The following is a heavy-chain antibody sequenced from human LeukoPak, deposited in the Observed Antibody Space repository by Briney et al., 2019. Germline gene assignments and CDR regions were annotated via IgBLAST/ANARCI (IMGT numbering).Heavy chain of an antibody. CDR1: GYTFTGYY. CDR3: ARARLRLGGFDP. CDR2: INPNSGGT. Sequence: GASVKVSCKASGYTFTGYYMHWVRQAPGQGLEWMGWINPNSGGTNYAQKFQGRVTMTRDTSTSTAYMELSRLRSDDTAVYYCARARLRLGGFDPWGQGTLVTVSS. J-gene: IGHJ5*02. V-gene: IGHV1-2*02. D-gene: IGHD5-12*01.